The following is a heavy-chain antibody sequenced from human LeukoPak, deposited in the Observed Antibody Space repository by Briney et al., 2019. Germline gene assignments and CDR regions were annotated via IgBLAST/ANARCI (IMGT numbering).Heavy chain of an antibody. D-gene: IGHD2-2*01. CDR3: ARQAATYQSYFDY. Sequence: SETLSLTCTVSGDSISSYYWSWIRQPPGKGLEWIGYIYSSGRTNYNPSLKSRVTISVDTSKNQFSLKLSSVTAADTAVYYCARQAATYQSYFDYWGQGTLVTVSS. CDR1: GDSISSYY. J-gene: IGHJ4*02. CDR2: IYSSGRT. V-gene: IGHV4-59*08.